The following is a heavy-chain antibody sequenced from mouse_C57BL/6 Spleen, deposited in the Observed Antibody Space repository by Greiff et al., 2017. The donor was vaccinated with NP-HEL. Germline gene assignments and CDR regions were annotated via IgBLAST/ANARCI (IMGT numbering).Heavy chain of an antibody. CDR1: GYTFTDYY. J-gene: IGHJ2*01. CDR2: INPNNGGT. Sequence: EVKLQQSGPELVKPGASVKISCKASGYTFTDYYMNWVKQSHGKSLEWIGDINPNNGGTSYNQKFKGKATLTVDKSSSTAYMELRSLTSEDSAVYYCARHYGSRGGFDYWGQGTTLTVSS. CDR3: ARHYGSRGGFDY. V-gene: IGHV1-26*01. D-gene: IGHD1-1*01.